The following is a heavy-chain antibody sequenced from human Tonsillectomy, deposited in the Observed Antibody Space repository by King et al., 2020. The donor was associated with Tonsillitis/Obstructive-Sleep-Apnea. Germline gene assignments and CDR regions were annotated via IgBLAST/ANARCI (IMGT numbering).Heavy chain of an antibody. CDR2: LYWDDDK. CDR1: GFSLSTSGVG. V-gene: IGHV2-5*02. CDR3: AHSLHYTLGL. Sequence: TLKESGPTLVKPTQTLTLTCTFSGFSLSTSGVGVGWIRQPPGKALDCLPPLYWDDDKRYSPSLKSRLTITKGTSKNQVVLTMTNMDPVDTATYYCAHSLHYTLGLWGQGTLVTVSS. D-gene: IGHD2-2*02. J-gene: IGHJ4*02.